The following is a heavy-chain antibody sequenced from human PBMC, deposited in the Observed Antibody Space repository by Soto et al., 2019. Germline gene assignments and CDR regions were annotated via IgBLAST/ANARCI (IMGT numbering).Heavy chain of an antibody. CDR3: AIGHRSWYYYYGMDV. CDR1: GGSFSGYY. D-gene: IGHD6-13*01. J-gene: IGHJ6*02. CDR2: INHSGST. Sequence: SETLSLTCAVYGGSFSGYYWSWIRQPPGKGLEWIGEINHSGSTNYNPSLKSRVTISVDTSKNQFSLKLSSVTAADTAVYYCAIGHRSWYYYYGMDVWGQGITVTAP. V-gene: IGHV4-34*01.